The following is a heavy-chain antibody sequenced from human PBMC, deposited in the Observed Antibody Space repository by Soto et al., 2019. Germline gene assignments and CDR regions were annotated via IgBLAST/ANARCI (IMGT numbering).Heavy chain of an antibody. CDR2: IYSGGST. CDR3: ARGPAYGGNSGYFQH. D-gene: IGHD4-17*01. V-gene: IGHV3-53*01. Sequence: GSLRLSCAASGFTVSSNYMSWVRQAPGKGLEWVSVIYSGGSTYYADSVKGRFTISRDNSKNTLCLQMNSLRAEDTAVYYCARGPAYGGNSGYFQHWGQGTRVTVSS. CDR1: GFTVSSNY. J-gene: IGHJ1*01.